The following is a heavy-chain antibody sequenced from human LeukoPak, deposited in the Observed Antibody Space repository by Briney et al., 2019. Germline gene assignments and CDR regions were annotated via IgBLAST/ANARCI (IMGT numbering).Heavy chain of an antibody. CDR3: ARQTHSRPFDY. V-gene: IGHV1-18*01. D-gene: IGHD3-22*01. Sequence: ASVKVSCKATGYTFIIHGISWVRQAPGQGLEWMGWISPYNGNTNYAQNLQGRVTLTTDISTSTTYMELRSLRSDDTAVYYCARQTHSRPFDYWGQGTLVAVTS. CDR1: GYTFIIHG. J-gene: IGHJ4*02. CDR2: ISPYNGNT.